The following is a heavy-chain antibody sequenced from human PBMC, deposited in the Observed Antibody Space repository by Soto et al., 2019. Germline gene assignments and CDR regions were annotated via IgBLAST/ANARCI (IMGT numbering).Heavy chain of an antibody. V-gene: IGHV3-7*01. CDR2: IKQDRSEK. CDR3: ARDVGYDYVN. CDR1: GFTFSSYW. Sequence: EVQLVESGGGLVQPGGSLRISCAVSGFTFSSYWMSWVRQAPGKGLEWVATIKQDRSEKYYVDSVKGRFTISRDNAENSLYLQMNSLSAEDTAVYFCARDVGYDYVNWGQGTLVTVSS. D-gene: IGHD5-12*01. J-gene: IGHJ4*02.